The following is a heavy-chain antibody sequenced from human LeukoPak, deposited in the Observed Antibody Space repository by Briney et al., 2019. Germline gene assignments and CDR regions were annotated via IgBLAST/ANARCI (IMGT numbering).Heavy chain of an antibody. D-gene: IGHD2-2*01. CDR3: ARYGAPDYYYMDV. J-gene: IGHJ6*03. CDR1: GGTFSSYT. Sequence: SVKVSCKASGGTFSSYTISWVRQAPGQGLEWMGRIIPILGIANYAQKFQGRVTITADKSTSTAYMELSSLRSEDTAVYYCARYGAPDYYYMDVWGRGTTVTVSS. CDR2: IIPILGIA. V-gene: IGHV1-69*02.